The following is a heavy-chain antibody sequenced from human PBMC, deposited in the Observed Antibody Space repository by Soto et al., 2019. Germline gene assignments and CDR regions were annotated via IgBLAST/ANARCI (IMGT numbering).Heavy chain of an antibody. CDR1: GSTFGSYS. CDR3: ARDGRGGRWVGWGSLDFVC. V-gene: IGHV3-21*01. CDR2: ISGSSSYI. Sequence: EVQLVESGGGLVKPGGSLRLSCAASGSTFGSYSMNWVRQAPGKGLEWVSSISGSSSYIYYADSVKGRFTISRDNAKKXHXXQMTSLEAGDTVVYSCARDGRGGRWVGWGSLDFVCWGQVTVVNVS. D-gene: IGHD1-26*01. J-gene: IGHJ4*02.